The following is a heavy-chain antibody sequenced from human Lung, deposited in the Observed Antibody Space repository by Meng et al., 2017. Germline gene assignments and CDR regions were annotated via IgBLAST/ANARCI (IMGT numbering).Heavy chain of an antibody. CDR3: ARPKQANWYFDL. CDR1: GGSFSDYY. D-gene: IGHD1/OR15-1a*01. V-gene: IGHV4-34*01. Sequence: QVQLTQGGEGLLKPSETLSLTCVVSGGSFSDYYWSWIRQPPGKGLEWIGEINHSGSTNHNPSLKSRVTISVDTSKNQFSLKLSSVTAADTAVYYCARPKQANWYFDLWGRGTLVTVSS. J-gene: IGHJ2*01. CDR2: INHSGST.